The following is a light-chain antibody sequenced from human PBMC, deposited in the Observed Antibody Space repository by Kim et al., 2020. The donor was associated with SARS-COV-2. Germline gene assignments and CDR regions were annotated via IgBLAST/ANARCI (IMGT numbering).Light chain of an antibody. CDR3: TSHANDNYV. CDR2: YDS. CDR1: NIGSKS. J-gene: IGLJ1*01. Sequence: SYELTQPPSVSVAPGKTARITCGGNNIGSKSVHWYQQKPGQAPVLVIYYDSDRPSGIPERFSGSKSGDTASLTVSGLQAEDEADYYCTSHANDNYVFGTGTRVTVL. V-gene: IGLV3-21*01.